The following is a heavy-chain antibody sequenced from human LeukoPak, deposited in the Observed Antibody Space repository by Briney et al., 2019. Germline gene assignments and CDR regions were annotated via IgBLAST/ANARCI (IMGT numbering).Heavy chain of an antibody. J-gene: IGHJ4*02. V-gene: IGHV3-23*01. D-gene: IGHD1-7*01. CDR1: GFTFSSYA. CDR3: ARAPSTTLRMKAIDY. Sequence: GGSLRLSCAASGFTFSSYAMSWVRQAPGKGLEWVSAISGSGGSTYYADSVKGRFTISRDNAKNSLYLQMNSLRAEDTAVYYCARAPSTTLRMKAIDYWGQGTLVTVSS. CDR2: ISGSGGST.